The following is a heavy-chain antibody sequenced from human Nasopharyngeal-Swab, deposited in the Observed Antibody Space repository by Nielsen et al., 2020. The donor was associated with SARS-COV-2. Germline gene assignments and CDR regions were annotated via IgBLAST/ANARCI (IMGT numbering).Heavy chain of an antibody. J-gene: IGHJ4*02. V-gene: IGHV1-3*01. Sequence: WVQQAPGQRLEWMGWINAGNGNTKYSQKFQGRVTITRGTSASTAYMELSSLRSEDTAVYYCARAGMGRGFDYWGQGTLVTVSS. CDR2: INAGNGNT. CDR3: ARAGMGRGFDY. D-gene: IGHD3-10*01.